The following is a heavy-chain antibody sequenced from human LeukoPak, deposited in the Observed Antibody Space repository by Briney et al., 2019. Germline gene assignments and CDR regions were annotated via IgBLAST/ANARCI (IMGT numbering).Heavy chain of an antibody. D-gene: IGHD6-6*01. V-gene: IGHV3-21*01. J-gene: IGHJ3*02. CDR1: GFTFSSYS. CDR2: ISSSSSYI. CDR3: ARDRPAYAFDI. Sequence: GGSLRLSCAASGFTFSSYSMNWVRQAPGKGLEWVSSISSSSSYIYYADSVKGRFTISRDSAKNSLYLQMNSLRAEDTAVYYCARDRPAYAFDIWGQGTMVTVSS.